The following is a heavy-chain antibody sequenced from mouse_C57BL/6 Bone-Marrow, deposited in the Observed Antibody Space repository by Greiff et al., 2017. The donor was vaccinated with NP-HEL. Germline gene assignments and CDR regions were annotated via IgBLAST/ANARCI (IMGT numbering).Heavy chain of an antibody. Sequence: QVQLQQSGAELVKPGASVKISCKASGYAFSSYWMNWVKQRPGKGLEWIGQIYPGDGDTNYNGKVKGKATLTADKSSSTAYMQLSSLTSEDSAVYFCARGCDTTVVATPFDYWGQGTTLTVSS. J-gene: IGHJ2*01. D-gene: IGHD1-1*01. V-gene: IGHV1-80*01. CDR2: IYPGDGDT. CDR1: GYAFSSYW. CDR3: ARGCDTTVVATPFDY.